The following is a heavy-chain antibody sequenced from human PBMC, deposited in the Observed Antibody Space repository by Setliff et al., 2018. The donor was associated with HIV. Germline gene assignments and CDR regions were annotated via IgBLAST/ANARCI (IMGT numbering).Heavy chain of an antibody. CDR1: GGSFSGYY. J-gene: IGHJ3*02. V-gene: IGHV4-34*01. CDR3: ARPLTTSYNFCGDAFAI. D-gene: IGHD3-3*01. CDR2: INHSGST. Sequence: SETLSLTCAVDGGSFSGYYWSWIRQPPGKGLEWIGEINHSGSTNYNPSLKSRVTIPVDTSKNQFSLKLSSVTAADTAVYYCARPLTTSYNFCGDAFAIWGQGTMVTVSS.